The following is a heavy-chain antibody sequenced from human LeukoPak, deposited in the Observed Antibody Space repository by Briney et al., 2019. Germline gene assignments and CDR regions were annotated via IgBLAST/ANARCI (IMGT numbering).Heavy chain of an antibody. CDR2: ISYDGSNK. Sequence: GGSLRLSCAASGFTFSSYGMHWVRQAPGKGLEWVAVISYDGSNKYYADSVKGRFTISRDNSKNTLHLQMNSLRAEDTAVYYCANRPYCSSTSCHYQLDYWGQGTLVTVSS. D-gene: IGHD2-2*01. V-gene: IGHV3-30*18. CDR1: GFTFSSYG. CDR3: ANRPYCSSTSCHYQLDY. J-gene: IGHJ4*02.